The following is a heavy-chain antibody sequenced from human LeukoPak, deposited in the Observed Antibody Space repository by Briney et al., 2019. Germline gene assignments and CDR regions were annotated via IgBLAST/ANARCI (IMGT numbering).Heavy chain of an antibody. J-gene: IGHJ4*02. V-gene: IGHV4-61*02. Sequence: PSETLSLTCTVSGGSISSGSYYWSWIRQPAGKGLEWIGRTHTTGSTKHNPSLKSRVTISMTTSETQFSLKLSSVTAADTAVYYCARETPPYDNPDYWGQGALVTVSS. D-gene: IGHD3-22*01. CDR1: GGSISSGSYY. CDR2: THTTGST. CDR3: ARETPPYDNPDY.